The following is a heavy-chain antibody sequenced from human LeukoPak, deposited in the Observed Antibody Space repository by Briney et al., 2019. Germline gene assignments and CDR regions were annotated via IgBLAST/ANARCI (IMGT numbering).Heavy chain of an antibody. CDR3: SRGDDSYKQGNF. V-gene: IGHV4-39*01. CDR1: DDSISTNSYY. CDR2: LHYSGTP. D-gene: IGHD5-24*01. Sequence: SETLSLTCTVPDDSISTNSYYWTWIRQPPGKGLEWVASLHYSGTPYYSPSLSSRISIFVDTSKRQFSLQVRSVTASDTAMYYCSRGDDSYKQGNFWGQGTLVTVSS. J-gene: IGHJ4*02.